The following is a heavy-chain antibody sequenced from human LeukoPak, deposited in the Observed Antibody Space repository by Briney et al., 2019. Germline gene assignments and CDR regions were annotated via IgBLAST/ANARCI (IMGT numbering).Heavy chain of an antibody. D-gene: IGHD2-2*01. J-gene: IGHJ5*02. CDR1: GYTFTSYG. Sequence: ASVKVSCTASGYTFTSYGISWVRQAPGQGLEWMGWISAYNGNTNYAQKLQGRVTMTTDTSTSTAYMELRSLRSDDTAVYYCARDGCSSTSCYGNWFDPWGQGTLVTVSS. CDR2: ISAYNGNT. CDR3: ARDGCSSTSCYGNWFDP. V-gene: IGHV1-18*01.